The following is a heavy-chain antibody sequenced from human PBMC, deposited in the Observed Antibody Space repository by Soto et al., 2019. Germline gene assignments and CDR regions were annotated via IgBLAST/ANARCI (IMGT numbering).Heavy chain of an antibody. CDR2: IWYDGSNK. J-gene: IGHJ6*03. CDR1: GFTFSSYG. CDR3: ARGTGRYYYMDV. Sequence: PGGSLRLSCAASGFTFSSYGMHWVRQAPGKGLEWVAVIWYDGSNKYYADSVKGRFTISRDNSKNTLYLQVNSLRAEDTAVYYCARGTGRYYYMDVWGKGTTVTVSS. V-gene: IGHV3-33*01.